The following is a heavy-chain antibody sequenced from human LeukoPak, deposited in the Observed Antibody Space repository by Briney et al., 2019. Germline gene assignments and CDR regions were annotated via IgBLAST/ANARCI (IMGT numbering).Heavy chain of an antibody. CDR1: GGSFSGYY. V-gene: IGHV4-34*01. J-gene: IGHJ4*02. CDR3: ARGGYSGSYWDY. D-gene: IGHD1-26*01. CDR2: INHSGST. Sequence: SETLSPTCAVYGGSFSGYYWSWIRQPPGKGLEWIGEINHSGSTNYNPSLKSRVTISVDTSKNQFSLKLSSVTAADTAVYYCARGGYSGSYWDYWGQGTLVTVSS.